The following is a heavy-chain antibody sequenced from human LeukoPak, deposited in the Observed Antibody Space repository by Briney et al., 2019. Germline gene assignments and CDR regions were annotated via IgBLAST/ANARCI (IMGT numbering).Heavy chain of an antibody. Sequence: ASVKVSCKASGYTFTSYDINWVRQATGQGLEWMGWMNPNSGNTGYAQKFQGRVTMTRNTSISTAYMELSSLRSEDTAVYYCLPYYYDSSGYYPGSWGQGTLVTVSS. CDR3: LPYYYDSSGYYPGS. CDR2: MNPNSGNT. CDR1: GYTFTSYD. V-gene: IGHV1-8*01. J-gene: IGHJ5*02. D-gene: IGHD3-22*01.